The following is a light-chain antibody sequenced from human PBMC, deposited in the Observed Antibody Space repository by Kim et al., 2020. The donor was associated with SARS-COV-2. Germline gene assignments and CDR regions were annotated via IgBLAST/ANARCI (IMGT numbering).Light chain of an antibody. Sequence: QSVLTQPPSASGTPGQRVTISCSGSNSNIGSYAVNWYQHLPGMAPKLLIHTNNQRPSRVPDRFFGSKSGTSASLAINGLQSEDEADYYCAAWDDTLNGRIFGGGTQLTVL. CDR1: NSNIGSYA. J-gene: IGLJ2*01. CDR2: TNN. CDR3: AAWDDTLNGRI. V-gene: IGLV1-44*01.